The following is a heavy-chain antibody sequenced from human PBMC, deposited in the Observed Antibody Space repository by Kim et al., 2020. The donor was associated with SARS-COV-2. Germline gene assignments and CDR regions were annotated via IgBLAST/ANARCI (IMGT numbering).Heavy chain of an antibody. V-gene: IGHV3-48*03. D-gene: IGHD3-16*02. J-gene: IGHJ6*03. CDR3: ARISYPYYYYYMDV. Sequence: AVSWKSRFTISRDNARNSLYLQVNSLRDEDTAVYYCARISYPYYYYYMDVWGKGTTVTVSS.